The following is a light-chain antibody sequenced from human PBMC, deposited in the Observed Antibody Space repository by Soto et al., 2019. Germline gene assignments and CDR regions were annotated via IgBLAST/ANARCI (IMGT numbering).Light chain of an antibody. Sequence: DIQMTQSPSTLSASVVSRVTITCRASQSISSWLAWYQQKPGKAPKLLIYDASSLESGVPSRFSGSGSGTEFTLTISSLQPDDFATYYCQQYNSYSQTFGQGTKVDI. CDR2: DAS. CDR3: QQYNSYSQT. CDR1: QSISSW. J-gene: IGKJ1*01. V-gene: IGKV1-5*01.